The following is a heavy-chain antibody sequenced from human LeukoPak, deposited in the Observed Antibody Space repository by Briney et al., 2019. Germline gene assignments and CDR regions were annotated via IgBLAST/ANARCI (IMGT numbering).Heavy chain of an antibody. CDR1: GFNFSKYW. D-gene: IGHD3-22*01. CDR3: ARGLFVVVITTDYYGLDV. Sequence: GGSLRPSCAASGFNFSKYWMTWVRQAPGKGLEWVANIKQDGSEKYYVDSVRGRLTISRDNAKNALYLQMNSLRAEDTAVYYCARGLFVVVITTDYYGLDVWGQGTTVTVSS. V-gene: IGHV3-7*01. J-gene: IGHJ6*02. CDR2: IKQDGSEK.